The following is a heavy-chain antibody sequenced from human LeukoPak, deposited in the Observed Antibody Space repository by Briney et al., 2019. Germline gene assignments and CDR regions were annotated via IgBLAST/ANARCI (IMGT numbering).Heavy chain of an antibody. CDR2: ISGSGGST. J-gene: IGHJ4*02. D-gene: IGHD1-26*01. CDR3: AKDTRVRSSGYFDY. Sequence: GGSLRLSCVGSGFTLRRYAMNWVRQAPGKGLEWVSTISGSGGSTFYADSVKGRFTISRDNSKNTLYLQTNSLRAEDTAVYYCAKDTRVRSSGYFDYWGQGTLVTVSS. CDR1: GFTLRRYA. V-gene: IGHV3-23*01.